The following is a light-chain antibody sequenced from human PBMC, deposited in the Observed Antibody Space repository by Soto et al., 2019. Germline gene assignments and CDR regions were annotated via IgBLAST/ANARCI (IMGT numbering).Light chain of an antibody. Sequence: VLTQSPSASASLGASVKLTCTLSSGHSDYGMAWHQQQPDKGPRYLMKLNRDGSPNKGDGIPDRFSGSSSGAERYLIISSLQSDDEADYYCQTWDTVVVFGGGTKVTVL. CDR3: QTWDTVVV. V-gene: IGLV4-69*01. CDR1: SGHSDYG. CDR2: LNRDGSP. J-gene: IGLJ2*01.